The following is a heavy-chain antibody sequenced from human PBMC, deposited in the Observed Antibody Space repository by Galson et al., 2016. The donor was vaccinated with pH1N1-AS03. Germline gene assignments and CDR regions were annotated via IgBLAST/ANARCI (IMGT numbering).Heavy chain of an antibody. V-gene: IGHV3-64*01. Sequence: SLRLSCAASGFTFSSYAMFWVRQAPGKGLEYVSAISGNGFSTYYASPVKDRFTISRDNSKNPLFLQMGSLRPEDMAVYYCARGPVSYSNYWFPPPDYWGQGTLVTVSS. J-gene: IGHJ4*02. D-gene: IGHD6-13*01. CDR1: GFTFSSYA. CDR2: ISGNGFST. CDR3: ARGPVSYSNYWFPPPDY.